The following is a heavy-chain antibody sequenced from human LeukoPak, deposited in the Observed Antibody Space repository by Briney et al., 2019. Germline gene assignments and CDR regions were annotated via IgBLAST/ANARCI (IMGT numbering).Heavy chain of an antibody. V-gene: IGHV3-23*01. Sequence: GGSLRLSCAVSGFTFTTYAMSWVRQAPGKGLEWISAISNSGGSTYYADSVRGRFTISRDNSKNTLFLQMNSLRAEDTAVYYCARDSSSRFDIWGQGTMVTVSS. D-gene: IGHD6-13*01. CDR1: GFTFTTYA. J-gene: IGHJ3*02. CDR2: ISNSGGST. CDR3: ARDSSSRFDI.